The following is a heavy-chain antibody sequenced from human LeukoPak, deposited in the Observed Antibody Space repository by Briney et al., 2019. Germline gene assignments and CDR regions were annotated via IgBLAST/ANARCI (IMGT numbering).Heavy chain of an antibody. CDR3: ASELDY. Sequence: ASGKVSCKASGYTFTDFYIHWVRQAPGQGLEWMGIINPSGGSTRYAQKFQGRVTLARDTSTSTVYMEVSSLRSEDTAVYYCASELDYWGQGTLVTVSS. CDR2: INPSGGST. J-gene: IGHJ4*02. V-gene: IGHV1-46*01. CDR1: GYTFTDFY.